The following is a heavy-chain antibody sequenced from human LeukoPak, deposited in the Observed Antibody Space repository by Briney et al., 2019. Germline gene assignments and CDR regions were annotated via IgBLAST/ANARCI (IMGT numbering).Heavy chain of an antibody. D-gene: IGHD3-16*01. CDR2: ISGDGTRT. V-gene: IGHV3-23*01. CDR1: GFSFSSYA. Sequence: GGSLRLACAASGFSFSSYAMTWARQAPVKGLEWVSAISGDGTRTYYADSVKGRFTISRDNSKNTLYLEMSSLRVEDTAIYYCAKWPEGAMDYFDYWGQGTLVTVSS. J-gene: IGHJ4*02. CDR3: AKWPEGAMDYFDY.